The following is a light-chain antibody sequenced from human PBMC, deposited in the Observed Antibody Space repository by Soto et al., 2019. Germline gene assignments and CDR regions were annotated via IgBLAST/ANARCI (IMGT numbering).Light chain of an antibody. V-gene: IGLV2-14*01. CDR3: SSYTSSSTLYV. CDR1: SSDVGGYDY. CDR2: DVS. J-gene: IGLJ1*01. Sequence: QSALTQAASVSGSPGQSISISCTGTSSDVGGYDYVSWYQQHPGIAPKLIIYDVSNRPSGVSNRFSGSKSGNTASLTISGLQAEDEADYYCSSYTSSSTLYVFGTGTKVTVL.